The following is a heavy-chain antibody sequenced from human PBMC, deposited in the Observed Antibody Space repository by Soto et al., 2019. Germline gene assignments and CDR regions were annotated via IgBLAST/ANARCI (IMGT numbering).Heavy chain of an antibody. CDR3: ASGGDYFNPHFDY. CDR1: SGSITSSNW. V-gene: IGHV4-4*02. CDR2: IYHSGRT. D-gene: IGHD4-17*01. Sequence: QEQLQESGPELVKPSGTLSLTCAVSSGSITSSNWWSWVRQPPGKGLEWIGEIYHSGRTNYNPSLESRVTISVDKSKNQFSLKLSSVTAADTAVYYCASGGDYFNPHFDYWGQGTLVTVSS. J-gene: IGHJ4*02.